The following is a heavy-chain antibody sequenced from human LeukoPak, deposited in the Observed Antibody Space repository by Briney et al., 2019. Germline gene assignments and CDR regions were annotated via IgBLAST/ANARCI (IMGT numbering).Heavy chain of an antibody. CDR3: STGITIVRGVIHLIDC. Sequence: PGGSLRLSPAASGFTHSNAWMSWVRQAPAKGLECVGRTKSKTDGGTTDYAAPVKDRFTVSRYDSKNTLYLQMNSLKTKDRAVYYCSTGITIVRGVIHLIDCWGRGTLVTVSS. CDR2: TKSKTDGGTT. CDR1: GFTHSNAW. J-gene: IGHJ4*02. V-gene: IGHV3-15*01. D-gene: IGHD3-10*01.